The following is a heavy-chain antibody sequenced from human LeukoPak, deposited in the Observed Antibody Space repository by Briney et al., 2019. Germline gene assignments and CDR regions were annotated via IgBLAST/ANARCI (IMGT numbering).Heavy chain of an antibody. CDR1: GFTFSSYT. D-gene: IGHD4-17*01. CDR3: ARDGDYVEIDY. Sequence: PGGSLRLSCAASGFTFSSYTMNWVRQAPGKGLEWVSYISSSSSTIYYADSVKGRFTISRDNAKNSLYLQMNSLRAEDTAVYYCARDGDYVEIDYWGQGTLVTVSS. J-gene: IGHJ4*02. CDR2: ISSSSSTI. V-gene: IGHV3-48*04.